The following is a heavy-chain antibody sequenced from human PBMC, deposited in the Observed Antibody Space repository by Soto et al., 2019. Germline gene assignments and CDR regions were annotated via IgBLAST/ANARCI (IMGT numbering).Heavy chain of an antibody. CDR2: IYSGGST. D-gene: IGHD4-17*01. Sequence: EVQLVESGGGLVQPGGSLRLSCAASGFTVSSNYMSWVRQAPGKGLEWVSVIYSGGSTYYADSVKGRFTISRDNSKNTLYLQMSSLRAEDTAVYYCARGLATVTIAFDIWGQGTMVTVSS. CDR1: GFTVSSNY. J-gene: IGHJ3*02. V-gene: IGHV3-66*01. CDR3: ARGLATVTIAFDI.